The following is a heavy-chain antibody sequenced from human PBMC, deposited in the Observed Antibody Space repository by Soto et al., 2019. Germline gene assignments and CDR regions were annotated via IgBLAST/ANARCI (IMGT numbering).Heavy chain of an antibody. CDR2: INPNSGGT. J-gene: IGHJ6*02. D-gene: IGHD2-15*01. CDR3: AVGGVVVVAAWEDYYYYGMDV. Sequence: ASVKGSCKASGYTFTGYYMHWVRQAPGQGLEWMGWINPNSGGTNYAQKFQGRVTMTRDTSISTAYMELSRLRSDDTAVYYCAVGGVVVVAAWEDYYYYGMDVWGQGTTVTVSS. CDR1: GYTFTGYY. V-gene: IGHV1-2*02.